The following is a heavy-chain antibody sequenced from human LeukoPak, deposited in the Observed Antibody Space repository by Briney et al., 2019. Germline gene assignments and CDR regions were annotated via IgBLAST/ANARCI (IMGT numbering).Heavy chain of an antibody. CDR1: GFTFDDYA. CDR2: ISWNSSSI. Sequence: GGSLRLSCAASGFTFDDYAMHWVRQAPGKGLEWVSGISWNSSSIGYADSVKGRFTISRDNAKNSLYLQMNSLRAEDTALYYCAKARGYSYGLFDYWGQGTLVTVSS. D-gene: IGHD5-18*01. CDR3: AKARGYSYGLFDY. J-gene: IGHJ4*02. V-gene: IGHV3-9*01.